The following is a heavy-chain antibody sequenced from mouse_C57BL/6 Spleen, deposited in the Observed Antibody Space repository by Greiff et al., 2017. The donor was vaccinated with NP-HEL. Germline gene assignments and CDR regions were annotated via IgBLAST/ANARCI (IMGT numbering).Heavy chain of an antibody. CDR1: GYTFTSYW. CDR2: IHPNSGST. J-gene: IGHJ4*01. V-gene: IGHV1-64*01. Sequence: QVQLQQSGAELVKPGASVKLSCKASGYTFTSYWMHWVKQRPGQGLEWIGMIHPNSGSTNYNEKFKSKATLTVDKSSSTAYMQLSSLTSEDSAVYYCARSLYDYDGYYYAMDYWGQGTSVTVSS. D-gene: IGHD2-4*01. CDR3: ARSLYDYDGYYYAMDY.